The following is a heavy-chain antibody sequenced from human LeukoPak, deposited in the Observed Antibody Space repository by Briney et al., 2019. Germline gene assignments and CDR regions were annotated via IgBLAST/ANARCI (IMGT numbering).Heavy chain of an antibody. CDR2: IYYSGST. CDR3: ARDALTYYYDSSGPIHAFDI. V-gene: IGHV4-39*07. J-gene: IGHJ3*02. Sequence: SDTLSLTCTVSGGSISSSSYYWGWIRQPPGKGLEWIGSIYYSGSTYYNPSLKSRVTISVDTSKNQFSLKLSSVTAADTAVYYSARDALTYYYDSSGPIHAFDIWGQGTMVTVSS. D-gene: IGHD3-22*01. CDR1: GGSISSSSYY.